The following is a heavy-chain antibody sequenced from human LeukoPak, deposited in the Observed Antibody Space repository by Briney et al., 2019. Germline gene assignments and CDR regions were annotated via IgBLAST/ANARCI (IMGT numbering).Heavy chain of an antibody. V-gene: IGHV1-8*01. CDR3: ARGRSKTIGWLAREYNWFDP. CDR1: GYTFTSYD. D-gene: IGHD6-19*01. J-gene: IGHJ5*02. Sequence: ASVKVSCKASGYTFTSYDVNWVRQATGQGLEWMGWMNPNSGNTGYAQKLQGRVTMTRNTSISTAYMELSSLRSEDTAVYYCARGRSKTIGWLAREYNWFDPWGQGTLVTVSS. CDR2: MNPNSGNT.